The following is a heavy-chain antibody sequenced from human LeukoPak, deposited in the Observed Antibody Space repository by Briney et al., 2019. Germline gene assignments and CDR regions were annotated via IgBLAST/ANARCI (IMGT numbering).Heavy chain of an antibody. J-gene: IGHJ6*02. D-gene: IGHD3/OR15-3a*01. Sequence: SETLSLTCTVSGVSVSGFYWNWIRQPPHKGLEWVGYIHTGGSVSSNPSLRSRLTFSIDTSKNQVSLRLSSVTATDTAVYYCAGGLYYYGMDVWGQGTTVTVSS. CDR3: AGGLYYYGMDV. CDR1: GVSVSGFY. CDR2: IHTGGSV. V-gene: IGHV4-4*08.